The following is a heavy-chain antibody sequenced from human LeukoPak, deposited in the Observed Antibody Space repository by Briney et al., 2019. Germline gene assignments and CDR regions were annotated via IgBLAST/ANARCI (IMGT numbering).Heavy chain of an antibody. Sequence: GGSLRLSCAASGFTFSSYWMSWVRQAPGKGLEWVANIKQDGSEKYFVDSVKGRFTISRDNAKNSLYLQMNSLGAKDTAVYYCARGGSRHPSPEDYWGQGTLVTVSS. CDR3: ARGGSRHPSPEDY. J-gene: IGHJ4*02. CDR2: IKQDGSEK. V-gene: IGHV3-7*03. D-gene: IGHD1-1*01. CDR1: GFTFSSYW.